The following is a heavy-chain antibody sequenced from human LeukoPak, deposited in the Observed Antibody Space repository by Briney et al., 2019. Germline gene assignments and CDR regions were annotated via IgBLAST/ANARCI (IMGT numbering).Heavy chain of an antibody. D-gene: IGHD3-10*02. CDR2: ISGSGGST. V-gene: IGHV3-23*01. CDR3: AEIGITMIGGV. CDR1: GFTFSSYG. Sequence: GGSLRLSCAASGFTFSSYGMSWIRQAPGKGLEWVSAISGSGGSTYYPDPVKGRFTISRANAKNSLHLQMNSLSAEDTAVYYCAEIGITMIGGVWGKGATVTICS. J-gene: IGHJ6*04.